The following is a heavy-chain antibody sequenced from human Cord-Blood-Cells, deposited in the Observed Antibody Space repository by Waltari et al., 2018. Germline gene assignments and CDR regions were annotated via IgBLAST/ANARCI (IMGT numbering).Heavy chain of an antibody. CDR2: IYHSGST. D-gene: IGHD3-22*01. Sequence: QVQLQESGPGLVKPSGTLSLTCAVSGGSISSSNRWSWVCQPPGKGLEWIGEIYHSGSTNYNPSLKSRVTISVDKSKNQFSLKLSSVTAADTAVYYCASLVDYYDSSGYSDAFDIWGQGTMVTVSS. CDR3: ASLVDYYDSSGYSDAFDI. V-gene: IGHV4-4*02. J-gene: IGHJ3*02. CDR1: GGSISSSNR.